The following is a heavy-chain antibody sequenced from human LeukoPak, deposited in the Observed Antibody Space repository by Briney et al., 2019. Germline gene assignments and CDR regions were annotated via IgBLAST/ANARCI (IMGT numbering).Heavy chain of an antibody. CDR2: ISGHGGNS. J-gene: IGHJ4*02. V-gene: IGHV3-23*01. Sequence: GGSLRLSCAASRFTFGSYGMTWVRQAPGKGLEWVSSISGHGGNSYYADSVKGRFTISRDNSKNTLYLQMNSLRAEDTAVYYCARGWELLGDFDYWGQGTLVTVSS. D-gene: IGHD1-26*01. CDR1: RFTFGSYG. CDR3: ARGWELLGDFDY.